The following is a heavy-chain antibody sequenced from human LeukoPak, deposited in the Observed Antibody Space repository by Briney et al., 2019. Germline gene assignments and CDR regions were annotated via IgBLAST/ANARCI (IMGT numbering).Heavy chain of an antibody. CDR3: ARDSGEKTYYDFWSGYYTEY. V-gene: IGHV4-4*07. J-gene: IGHJ4*02. D-gene: IGHD3-3*01. Sequence: SETLSLTCTVSGGSISSYYWSWIRQPAGKGLEWIGRICTSGSTNYNPSLKSRVTMSVDTSKNQFSLKLSSVTAADTAVYYCARDSGEKTYYDFWSGYYTEYWGQGTLVTVPS. CDR1: GGSISSYY. CDR2: ICTSGST.